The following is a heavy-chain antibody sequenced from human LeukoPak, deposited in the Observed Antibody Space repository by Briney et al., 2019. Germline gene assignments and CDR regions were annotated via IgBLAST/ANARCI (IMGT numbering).Heavy chain of an antibody. Sequence: GASVRVSCKTSGYTFTDYDITWVRQAPGQGLEWMGWINPNSGGTNYAQKFQGRVTMTRDTSISTAYMELSSLRSEDTAVYYCARDIAAAGYYYMDVWGKGTTVTVSS. D-gene: IGHD6-13*01. CDR2: INPNSGGT. CDR1: GYTFTDYD. V-gene: IGHV1-2*02. J-gene: IGHJ6*03. CDR3: ARDIAAAGYYYMDV.